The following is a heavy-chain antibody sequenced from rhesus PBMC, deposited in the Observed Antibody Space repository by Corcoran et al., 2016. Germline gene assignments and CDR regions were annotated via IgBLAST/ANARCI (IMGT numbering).Heavy chain of an antibody. D-gene: IGHD7-45*01. CDR1: GFTFSGFE. CDR3: ARHSYGNNWGFDY. V-gene: IGHV3-115*02. CDR2: IGRDSSYT. J-gene: IGHJ4*01. Sequence: EVQLAESGGGLVQPGGSLRLSCAASGFTFSGFEMHWVRQATGKGLESVAGIGRDSSYTHYADSVKGRFTSSRDNAKNSLSLQMNSLRAEDTAVYYCARHSYGNNWGFDYWGQGVLVTVSS.